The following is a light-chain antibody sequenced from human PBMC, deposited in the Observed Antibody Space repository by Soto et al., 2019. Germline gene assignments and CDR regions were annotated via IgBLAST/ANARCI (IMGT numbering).Light chain of an antibody. V-gene: IGKV3-20*01. CDR3: QHYGTSAL. Sequence: ESVLTQSPGTLSLSPGERATLSCRASQSVSDIYLAWYQQKPGQAPRLLIYASSRATGIPDRFSGSVSGTDFTLTISRLEPGDFAVYYCQHYGTSALFGPGTKVDIK. J-gene: IGKJ3*01. CDR2: AS. CDR1: QSVSDIY.